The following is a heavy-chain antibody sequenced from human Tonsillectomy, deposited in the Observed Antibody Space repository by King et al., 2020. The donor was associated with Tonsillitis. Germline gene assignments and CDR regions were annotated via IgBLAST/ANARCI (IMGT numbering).Heavy chain of an antibody. V-gene: IGHV3-7*04. D-gene: IGHD3-16*02. CDR1: GVTFSNYW. Sequence: VQLVESGGGLVRPGGSLRLSCAASGVTFSNYWMTWGRQAPGKGLECVANIKQDGSEKYYVDSLKGRFTISRDNAKKSLHLQMNSLRDDDTAVFYCARNRSDPKFYYYYYMDVWGKGTTVTVSS. J-gene: IGHJ6*03. CDR2: IKQDGSEK. CDR3: ARNRSDPKFYYYYYMDV.